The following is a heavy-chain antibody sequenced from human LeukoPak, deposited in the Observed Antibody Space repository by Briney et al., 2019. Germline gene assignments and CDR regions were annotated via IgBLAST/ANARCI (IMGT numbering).Heavy chain of an antibody. CDR3: ARGFGRP. CDR2: IKQDGSEK. D-gene: IGHD3-16*01. Sequence: GESLRLSCAVSGFTFASHAMTWVRQAPGKGLEWVANIKQDGSEKYYVDSVKGRFTISRDNAKKSLYLQMNSLRAEDTAVYYCARGFGRPWGQGTLVTVSS. J-gene: IGHJ5*02. V-gene: IGHV3-7*01. CDR1: GFTFASHA.